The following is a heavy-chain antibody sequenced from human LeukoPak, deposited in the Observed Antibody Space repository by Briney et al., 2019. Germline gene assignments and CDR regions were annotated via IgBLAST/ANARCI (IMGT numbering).Heavy chain of an antibody. CDR1: GGSFSGYY. CDR3: ARGKGVYYDILTGYLF. Sequence: SETLSLTCAVYGGSFSGYYWSWIRQPPGKGLEWIGEINHSGSTNYNPSLKSRVTISVDTSKNQFSLKLSSVTAADTAVYYCARGKGVYYDILTGYLFWGQGTLVTVSS. J-gene: IGHJ4*02. V-gene: IGHV4-34*01. D-gene: IGHD3-9*01. CDR2: INHSGST.